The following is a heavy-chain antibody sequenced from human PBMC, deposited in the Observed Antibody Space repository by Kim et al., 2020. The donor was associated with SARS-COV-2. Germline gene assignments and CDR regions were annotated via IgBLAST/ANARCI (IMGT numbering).Heavy chain of an antibody. CDR2: INPIGGSA. CDR1: GYTFTSYY. Sequence: ASVKVSCKASGYTFTSYYMHWVRQAPGQGLEWMGIINPIGGSASYAQKFQGRVTMTRDTSTSTVYMELSSLRSEDTAVYYCARDSRRGYTGKGYYDMDVWGKGTTVTVSS. V-gene: IGHV1-46*01. D-gene: IGHD2-2*02. CDR3: ARDSRRGYTGKGYYDMDV. J-gene: IGHJ6*03.